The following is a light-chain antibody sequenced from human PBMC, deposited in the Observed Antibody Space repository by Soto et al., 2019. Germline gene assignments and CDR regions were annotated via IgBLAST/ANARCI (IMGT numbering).Light chain of an antibody. Sequence: DIQMTQSPSSLFASVGDRVSITCRASQGIRNNLGWYQQRPGKAPKRLIYGTSNLQTGVPSRFSGSGYGKDFTLTISSLQPEDFATYYCLQHETYPRTFGQGTKVEV. J-gene: IGKJ1*01. CDR1: QGIRNN. CDR3: LQHETYPRT. V-gene: IGKV1-17*01. CDR2: GTS.